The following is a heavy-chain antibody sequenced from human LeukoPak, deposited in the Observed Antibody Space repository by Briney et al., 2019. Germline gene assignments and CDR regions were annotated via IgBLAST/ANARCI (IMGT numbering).Heavy chain of an antibody. V-gene: IGHV4-34*01. Sequence: SETLSLTCAVYGGSLSGYYWSWFRQSPGKGLEWIGEVNHRGSTNYNPSLKSRVTISVDTSKNQFSLKLSSVTAADTAVYYCAREITVARGAFDIWGQGTMVTVSS. CDR1: GGSLSGYY. CDR2: VNHRGST. D-gene: IGHD6-19*01. CDR3: AREITVARGAFDI. J-gene: IGHJ3*02.